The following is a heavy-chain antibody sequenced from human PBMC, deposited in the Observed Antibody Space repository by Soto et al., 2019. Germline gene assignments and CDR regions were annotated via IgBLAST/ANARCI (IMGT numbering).Heavy chain of an antibody. Sequence: EVQLLASGGGLVQPGGSLRLSCAASGFTFNTYCMSWVRQAPGKGVEWVSAIIASGGSTKYADSVKGRFTIARDNSKNQLFLQMNSLRAEDAAVYECAKSTRNWNYGYLDYLGQGIVVTVSS. J-gene: IGHJ4*02. CDR1: GFTFNTYC. V-gene: IGHV3-23*01. CDR3: AKSTRNWNYGYLDY. D-gene: IGHD1-7*01. CDR2: IIASGGST.